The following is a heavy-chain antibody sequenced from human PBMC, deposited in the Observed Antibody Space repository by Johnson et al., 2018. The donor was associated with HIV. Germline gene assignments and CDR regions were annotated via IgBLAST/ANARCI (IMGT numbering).Heavy chain of an antibody. CDR1: GFTFSDYY. V-gene: IGHV3-11*01. J-gene: IGHJ3*01. D-gene: IGHD2-15*01. CDR2: ISSSGNTI. Sequence: QVQLVESGGGLVKPGGSLRLSCAASGFTFSDYYMSWIRQAPGKGLEWVSYISSSGNTIYYADSVKGRFTISRDNAKNSLYLQMNSLRVDDTALYYCVRDTGYCSGGRCDDAFDVWGQGTVVTVSS. CDR3: VRDTGYCSGGRCDDAFDV.